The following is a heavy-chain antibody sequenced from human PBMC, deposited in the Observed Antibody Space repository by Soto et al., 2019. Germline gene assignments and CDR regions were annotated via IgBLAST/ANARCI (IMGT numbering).Heavy chain of an antibody. V-gene: IGHV3-30*18. CDR1: GFTFSSYG. J-gene: IGHJ6*02. CDR2: ISYDVSNK. Sequence: QVQLVESGGGVVQPGRSLRLSCAASGFTFSSYGMHWVRQAPGKGLEWVAVISYDVSNKYYADSVKGRFTISRDNSKNTLYLQMNSLRAEDTAVYYCAKSRNYQLEDYYYGMDVWGQGTTVTVSS. CDR3: AKSRNYQLEDYYYGMDV. D-gene: IGHD1-7*01.